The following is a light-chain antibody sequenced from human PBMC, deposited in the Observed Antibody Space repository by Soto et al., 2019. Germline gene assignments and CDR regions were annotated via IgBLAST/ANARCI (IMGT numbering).Light chain of an antibody. CDR3: QQYNNWPPRGT. J-gene: IGKJ1*01. Sequence: EIVMTQSPATLSVSPGERATLSCGASQSVSSNLAWYQQKPGQAPRLLIYGASTRATGIPARFSGSGSGTEFPLTISSLQSEDFAVYYCQQYNNWPPRGTFGQGTKVEIK. CDR2: GAS. CDR1: QSVSSN. V-gene: IGKV3-15*01.